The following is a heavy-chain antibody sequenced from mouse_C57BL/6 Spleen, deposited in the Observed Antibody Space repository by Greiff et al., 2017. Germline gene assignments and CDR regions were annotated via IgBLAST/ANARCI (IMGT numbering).Heavy chain of an antibody. V-gene: IGHV1-42*01. J-gene: IGHJ1*03. CDR2: INPSTGGT. CDR3: ARRGDGKDWYFDV. CDR1: GYSFTGYY. Sequence: VQLQQSGPELVKPGASVKISCKASGYSFTGYYMNWVKQSPEKSLEWIGEINPSTGGTTYNQKFKAKATLTVDKSSSTAYMQLKSLTSEDSAVYYCARRGDGKDWYFDVWGTGTTVTVSS. D-gene: IGHD2-1*01.